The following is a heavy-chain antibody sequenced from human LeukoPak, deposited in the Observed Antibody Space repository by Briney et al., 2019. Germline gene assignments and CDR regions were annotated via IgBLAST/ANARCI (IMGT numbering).Heavy chain of an antibody. CDR2: IWYDGSNK. V-gene: IGHV3-33*01. J-gene: IGHJ4*02. CDR3: ARDRQWLQTHYFDY. D-gene: IGHD5-12*01. CDR1: GFTFRNYG. Sequence: GGSLRLSCAASGFTFRNYGMHWVRQAPGKGLEWVAVIWYDGSNKYYADSVRGRFTVSRDNAKSTLYLQMNSLKAEDTAVYYCARDRQWLQTHYFDYWGQGTLISVSP.